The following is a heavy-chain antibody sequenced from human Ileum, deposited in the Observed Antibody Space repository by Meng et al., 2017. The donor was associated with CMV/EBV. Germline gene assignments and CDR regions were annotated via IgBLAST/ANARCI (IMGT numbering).Heavy chain of an antibody. J-gene: IGHJ4*02. V-gene: IGHV4-39*07. CDR3: ARDYGSGSYRHYFDY. Sequence: QRELQGSGPGLATPSGALPLTGTFSRGCISGGDYCWGWARQPAGKGLEWIASIHSGGVTYYNPSLKSRVTISVDTSENQFSLRLTSVTAADTAVYYCARDYGSGSYRHYFDYWGQGTLVTVSS. CDR1: RGCISGGDYC. CDR2: IHSGGVT. D-gene: IGHD3-10*01.